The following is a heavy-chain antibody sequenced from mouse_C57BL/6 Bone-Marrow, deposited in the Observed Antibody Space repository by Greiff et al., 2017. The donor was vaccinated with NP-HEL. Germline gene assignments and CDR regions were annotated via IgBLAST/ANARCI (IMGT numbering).Heavy chain of an antibody. CDR3: ARGGNYWYYFDY. Sequence: QVQLQQSGAELVEPGASVKMSCKASGYTFTTYPIEWVKQNHGKSLEWIGNFHPYNDDTEYNEKFKNKATLTVEKSSSTVYLELSRLTSDDSSVYYCARGGNYWYYFDYWGQGTTLTVSS. CDR1: GYTFTTYP. V-gene: IGHV1-47*01. J-gene: IGHJ2*01. CDR2: FHPYNDDT. D-gene: IGHD2-1*01.